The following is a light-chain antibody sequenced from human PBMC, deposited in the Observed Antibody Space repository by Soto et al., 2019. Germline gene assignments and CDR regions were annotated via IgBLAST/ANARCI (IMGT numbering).Light chain of an antibody. CDR2: DAS. CDR1: QRISSY. V-gene: IGKV1-13*02. Sequence: AIQLTQTPSSLSASVGDRVTITCRASQRISSYLGWYQQKPGKAPKLLIYDASSLETGVPSRFSGTGSGTEFTLTITSLQPDDFATYYCQQYNIYPYTLGLGTNVDIK. J-gene: IGKJ2*01. CDR3: QQYNIYPYT.